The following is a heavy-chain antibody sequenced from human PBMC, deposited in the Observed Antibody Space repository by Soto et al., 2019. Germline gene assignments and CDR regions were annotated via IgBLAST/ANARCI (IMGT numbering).Heavy chain of an antibody. CDR3: ATDREAIVPTPSADY. D-gene: IGHD5-12*01. CDR1: GFTFSSYA. V-gene: IGHV3-23*01. J-gene: IGHJ4*02. Sequence: TGGSLRLSCAASGFTFSSYAISWVRQAPGKGLEWVSAISGSGGATYYTGSVKGRFTISRDNSKNTLYLQMNSLRAEDTAVYYCATDREAIVPTPSADYWGQGTLVTVSS. CDR2: ISGSGGAT.